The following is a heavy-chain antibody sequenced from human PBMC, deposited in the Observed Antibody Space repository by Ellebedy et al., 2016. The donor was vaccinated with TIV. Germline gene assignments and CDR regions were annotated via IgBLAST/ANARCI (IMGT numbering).Heavy chain of an antibody. D-gene: IGHD5-18*01. CDR2: INHSGST. V-gene: IGHV4-39*07. CDR3: ARGDTAMAGVEY. CDR1: DGSISSSSYY. J-gene: IGHJ4*02. Sequence: MPSETLSLTCTVSDGSISSSSYYWSWIRQPPGKGLEWIGEINHSGSTNYNPSLKSRVTIAVDTSKNQFSLKLSSVTASDTAVYYCARGDTAMAGVEYWGQGTLVTVSS.